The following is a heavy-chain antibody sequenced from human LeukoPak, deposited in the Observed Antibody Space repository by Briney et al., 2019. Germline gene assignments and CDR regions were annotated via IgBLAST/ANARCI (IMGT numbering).Heavy chain of an antibody. J-gene: IGHJ4*02. D-gene: IGHD4-17*01. CDR2: IYYSGST. Sequence: PSETLSLTCTVSGGSLSSGDYYWSWIRQPPGKGLEWIGYIYYSGSTYYNPSLKSRVTISVDTSKNQFSLKLSSVTAADTAVYYCAREGEGTVTRNYWGQGTLVTVSS. CDR1: GGSLSSGDYY. V-gene: IGHV4-30-4*01. CDR3: AREGEGTVTRNY.